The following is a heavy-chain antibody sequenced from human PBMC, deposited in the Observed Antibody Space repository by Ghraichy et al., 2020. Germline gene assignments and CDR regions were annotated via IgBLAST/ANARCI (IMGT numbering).Heavy chain of an antibody. CDR3: AKDAGGGLVPTSGDV. CDR1: GFGFSRFG. Sequence: GGSLRLSCVASGFGFSRFGFHWVRQAPGKGLEWLAMISYDGTRKHYSDPVEGRFTISRDNSENTLSLQMDSLRAEDTAIYYCAKDAGGGLVPTSGDVWGQGTRGTVSS. V-gene: IGHV3-30*18. CDR2: ISYDGTRK. J-gene: IGHJ4*02. D-gene: IGHD1-26*01.